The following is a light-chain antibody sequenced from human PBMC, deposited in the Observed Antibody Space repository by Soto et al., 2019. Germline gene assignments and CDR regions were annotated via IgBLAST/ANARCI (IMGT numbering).Light chain of an antibody. CDR2: DVT. CDR1: SNDVGGYNF. V-gene: IGLV2-14*03. J-gene: IGLJ2*01. CDR3: KSYTSSNTLV. Sequence: QSVLTQPASVSGSPGQSITISCTGTSNDVGGYNFVSWYQHHPGKAPKLMIYDVTNRPSGVSNRFSGSKSGNTASLTISGLQAEDEADYYCKSYTSSNTLVFGGGTQLTVL.